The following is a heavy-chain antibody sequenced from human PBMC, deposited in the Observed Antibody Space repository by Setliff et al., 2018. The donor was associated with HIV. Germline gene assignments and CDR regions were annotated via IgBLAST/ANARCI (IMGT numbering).Heavy chain of an antibody. D-gene: IGHD3-3*01. CDR3: ARAEYNFWSGYSRVGYFDY. J-gene: IGHJ4*02. Sequence: ASVKVSCKASGGTFSSHAISWVRQAPGQGLEWMGGIIPIFGTANYAQKFQGRVTITTDESTSTAYMELSSLRSEDTAVYYCARAEYNFWSGYSRVGYFDYWGQGTLVTVSS. CDR1: GGTFSSHA. CDR2: IIPIFGTA. V-gene: IGHV1-69*05.